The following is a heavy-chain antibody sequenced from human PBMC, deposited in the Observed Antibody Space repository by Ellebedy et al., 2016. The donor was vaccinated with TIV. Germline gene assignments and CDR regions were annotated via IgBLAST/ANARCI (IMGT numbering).Heavy chain of an antibody. J-gene: IGHJ6*02. V-gene: IGHV1-2*02. CDR3: ARDRSCSSTSCYYYYYYGMDV. Sequence: ASVKVSCKASGYTFSGYYIHWVRQAPGQGLEWMGWINPNNGYTNYAQQFQGRITMTRDTSISTAYMELRSLRSDDTAVYYCARDRSCSSTSCYYYYYYGMDVWGQGTTVTVSS. CDR2: INPNNGYT. D-gene: IGHD2-2*01. CDR1: GYTFSGYY.